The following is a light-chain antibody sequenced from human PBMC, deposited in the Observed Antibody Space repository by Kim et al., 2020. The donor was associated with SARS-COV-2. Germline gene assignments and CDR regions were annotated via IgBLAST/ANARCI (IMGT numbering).Light chain of an antibody. J-gene: IGKJ4*01. V-gene: IGKV1-39*01. CDR1: QTISIY. CDR2: AAS. CDR3: QQSFSDLT. Sequence: SASVGDRVTITCRASQTISIYLNWYQQKPGKAPNLLIYAASNLQSGVPSRFSGSGSGTDFTLTISSLQPEDFATYYCQQSFSDLTFGGGTKVDIK.